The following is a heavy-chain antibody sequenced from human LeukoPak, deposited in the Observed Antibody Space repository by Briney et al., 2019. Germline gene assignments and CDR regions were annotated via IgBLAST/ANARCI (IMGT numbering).Heavy chain of an antibody. Sequence: SETLSLTCAVSGGSVSSSSYYWGWIRQPPGKGLEWIGSMYYTGSTYYNPSLKSRVTISVDTSKNQFSLKLSSVTAADTAVYYCARHVGYYDTTGNFRDYWGQGTLVTVSS. V-gene: IGHV4-39*01. CDR3: ARHVGYYDTTGNFRDY. D-gene: IGHD3-22*01. J-gene: IGHJ4*02. CDR1: GGSVSSSSYY. CDR2: MYYTGST.